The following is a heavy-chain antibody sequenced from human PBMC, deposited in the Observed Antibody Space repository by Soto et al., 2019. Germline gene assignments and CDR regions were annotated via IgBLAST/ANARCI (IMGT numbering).Heavy chain of an antibody. D-gene: IGHD3-3*01. CDR2: IRGSGGST. CDR3: TSWGVVIMQMREFDY. J-gene: IGHJ4*02. Sequence: EVQLLESGGGLVQPGGSLRLSCAASGFTFSSYAMSWVRQAPGKGLEWVSAIRGSGGSTYYADSVKGRFTISGDNSKNTRNLQMNSLRAEDTAVYYCTSWGVVIMQMREFDYWGQGTLVTVSS. CDR1: GFTFSSYA. V-gene: IGHV3-23*01.